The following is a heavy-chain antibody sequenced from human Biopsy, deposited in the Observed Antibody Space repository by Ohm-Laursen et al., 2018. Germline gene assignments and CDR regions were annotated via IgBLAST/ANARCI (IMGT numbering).Heavy chain of an antibody. D-gene: IGHD2-15*01. J-gene: IGHJ4*02. CDR3: ARGSGSGFYFDQ. V-gene: IGHV3-66*01. Sequence: SLRLSCSASKFTVRTNSMSWVRLAPGKGLGWVSVIYAGATTYYPDSVKGRFTISRDNSRNTVYLQMDSLRGEDTAVYFCARGSGSGFYFDQWGQGTLVTVSS. CDR1: KFTVRTNS. CDR2: IYAGATT.